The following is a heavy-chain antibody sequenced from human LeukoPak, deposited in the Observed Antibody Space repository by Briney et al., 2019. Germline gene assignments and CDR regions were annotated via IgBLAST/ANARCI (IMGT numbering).Heavy chain of an antibody. CDR2: IYYSGST. V-gene: IGHV4-59*01. J-gene: IGHJ4*02. D-gene: IGHD2-15*01. Sequence: SETLSLTCAVSGGSISSYYWSWIRQPPGKGLEWIGYIYYSGSTNYNPSLKSRVNISVDAPKNQFSLRLTSVTAADTAVYYCARLSSKKVANFDYWGQGTLVTVSS. CDR3: ARLSSKKVANFDY. CDR1: GGSISSYY.